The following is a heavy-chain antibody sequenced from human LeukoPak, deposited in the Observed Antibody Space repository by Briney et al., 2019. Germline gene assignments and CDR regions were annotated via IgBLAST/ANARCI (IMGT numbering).Heavy chain of an antibody. Sequence: ASVTVSFKASGYTFTVYYMHWVRQAPGQGLEWMGWINPNSGGTNYAQKFQGRVTMTRDTSISTAYMELSRLRSDDTAVYYCAVWFGELLSPYFDYWGQGTLVTVSS. CDR2: INPNSGGT. J-gene: IGHJ4*02. CDR1: GYTFTVYY. CDR3: AVWFGELLSPYFDY. D-gene: IGHD3-10*01. V-gene: IGHV1-2*02.